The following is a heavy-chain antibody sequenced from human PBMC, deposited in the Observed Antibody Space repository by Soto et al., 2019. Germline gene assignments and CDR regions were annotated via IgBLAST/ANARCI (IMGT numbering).Heavy chain of an antibody. CDR1: GYTFTTYG. CDR2: ISAYNGNT. D-gene: IGHD5-18*01. V-gene: IGHV1-18*01. Sequence: SVKVSCKSSGYTFTTYGISWVRQAPGQGLEWMGWISAYNGNTNYAQKFQGRVAMTRDTSTSTVYMELTSLRSEDTAVYYCALFYSSGSTFDYWGQGTLVTVSS. CDR3: ALFYSSGSTFDY. J-gene: IGHJ4*02.